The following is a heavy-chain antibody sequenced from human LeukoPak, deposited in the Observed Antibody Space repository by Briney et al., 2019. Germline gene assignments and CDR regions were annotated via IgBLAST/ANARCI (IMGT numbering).Heavy chain of an antibody. J-gene: IGHJ4*02. CDR1: GFPFSNSA. CDR3: AKDMYYRGSGSYFTVDY. D-gene: IGHD3-10*01. V-gene: IGHV3-30*18. Sequence: PGGSLRLSCAPSGFPFSNSAMNWVRQAPGKGLEWVAVISYDGNNKYYSDSVKGRFTISRDNSKNTLYLQMNSLRAEGTAVYYCAKDMYYRGSGSYFTVDYWGQGTLVTVSS. CDR2: ISYDGNNK.